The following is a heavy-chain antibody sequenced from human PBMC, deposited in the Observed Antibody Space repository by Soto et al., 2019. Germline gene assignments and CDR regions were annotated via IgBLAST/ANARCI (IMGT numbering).Heavy chain of an antibody. J-gene: IGHJ4*02. CDR1: GYTFASHG. CDR3: ARDLDSDSPTALD. V-gene: IGHV1-18*01. CDR2: ISAYNGNT. Sequence: ASVKVSCKASGYTFASHGISWVRQAPGQGLEWMGWISAYNGNTNYAQKLQGRVTMTTDTSTSTAYMELRSLRSDDTAVYYCARDLDSDSPTALDWGQGTLVTVSS. D-gene: IGHD5-18*01.